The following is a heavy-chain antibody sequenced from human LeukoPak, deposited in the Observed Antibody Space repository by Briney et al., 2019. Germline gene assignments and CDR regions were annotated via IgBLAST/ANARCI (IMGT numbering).Heavy chain of an antibody. D-gene: IGHD3-22*01. Sequence: GGSLRLSCAASGFTFNIYLMSWVRQAPGKGLEGVANINQDGSEKNYADSVRGRFTISRDNAKNSLYLQMNSLRAEDTAVYYCARDLYYYDSSGGDYWGQGTLVTVSS. CDR2: INQDGSEK. J-gene: IGHJ4*02. CDR1: GFTFNIYL. V-gene: IGHV3-7*01. CDR3: ARDLYYYDSSGGDY.